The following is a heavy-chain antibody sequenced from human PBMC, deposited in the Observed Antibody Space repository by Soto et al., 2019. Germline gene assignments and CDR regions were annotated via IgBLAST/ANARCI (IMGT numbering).Heavy chain of an antibody. CDR1: GYSFTSYW. CDR2: IYPGDSDT. J-gene: IGHJ4*02. V-gene: IGHV5-51*01. Sequence: GESLKISCKGSGYSFTSYWIGWVRQMPGKGLEWMGIIYPGDSDTRYSPSFQGQVTISADKSISTAYLQWSSLKASDTAMYYWARQATPSYDILTGYYFDYWGQGTLVTVSS. CDR3: ARQATPSYDILTGYYFDY. D-gene: IGHD3-9*01.